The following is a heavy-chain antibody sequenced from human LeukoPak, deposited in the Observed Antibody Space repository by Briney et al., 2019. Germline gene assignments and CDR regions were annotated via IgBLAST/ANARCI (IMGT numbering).Heavy chain of an antibody. D-gene: IGHD2-2*01. J-gene: IGHJ3*02. CDR3: ALLGYCSSTSCMGYAFDI. CDR1: GGSFSGYY. Sequence: SGTLSLTCAVYGGSFSGYYWSWIRQPPGKGLEWIGEINHSGSTNYNPSLKSRVTISVDTSKNQFSLKLSSVTAADTAVYYCALLGYCSSTSCMGYAFDIWGQGTMVTVSS. CDR2: INHSGST. V-gene: IGHV4-34*01.